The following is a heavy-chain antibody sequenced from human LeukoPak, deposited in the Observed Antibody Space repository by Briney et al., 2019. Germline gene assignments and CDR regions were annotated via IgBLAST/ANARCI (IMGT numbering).Heavy chain of an antibody. D-gene: IGHD4-17*01. CDR3: AREDPQTTVPEGMDV. J-gene: IGHJ6*02. Sequence: SETLSLTCTVSGGSISHYYWSWIRQSPGKGLEWIRYIYYSGTTNYNPSLKSRVTISVDTSRNQFSLQLRSVTAADTAVYYCAREDPQTTVPEGMDVWGQGTTAIVSS. CDR1: GGSISHYY. CDR2: IYYSGTT. V-gene: IGHV4-59*01.